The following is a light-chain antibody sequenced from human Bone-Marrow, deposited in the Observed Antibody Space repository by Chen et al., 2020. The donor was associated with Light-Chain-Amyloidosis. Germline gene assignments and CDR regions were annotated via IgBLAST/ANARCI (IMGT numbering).Light chain of an antibody. J-gene: IGKJ4*02. CDR2: LAS. Sequence: DIRMTQSPSSLSASVGDKITISCRTSHHIENYLNWYQQKPGTAPKLLIFLASRLQSGAPSRFSGRGSGTSFTLTIDNLQPEDFATYYCQQSYSLPLTFSGGTKV. CDR3: QQSYSLPLT. CDR1: HHIENY. V-gene: IGKV1-39*01.